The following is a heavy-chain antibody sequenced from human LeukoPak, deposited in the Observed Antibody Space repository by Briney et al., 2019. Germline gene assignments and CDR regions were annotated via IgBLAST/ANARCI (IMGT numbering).Heavy chain of an antibody. Sequence: SETLSLTCTVSGGSISSSSYYWGWIRQPPGKGLGWIGSIYYSGITYYNPSLRSRVTISVDTSKNQFSLKLTSVTAADTAVYYCARDRLGYSSSSGYYYYYMDVWGKGTTVTVSS. D-gene: IGHD6-6*01. CDR3: ARDRLGYSSSSGYYYYYMDV. CDR2: IYYSGIT. J-gene: IGHJ6*03. CDR1: GGSISSSSYY. V-gene: IGHV4-39*07.